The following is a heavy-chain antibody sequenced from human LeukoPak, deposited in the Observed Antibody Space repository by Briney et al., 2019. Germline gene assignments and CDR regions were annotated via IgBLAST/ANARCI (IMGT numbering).Heavy chain of an antibody. CDR3: ARGPRPSSGYFSYYYYYGMDV. D-gene: IGHD3-22*01. V-gene: IGHV4-39*07. Sequence: SETLSLTCTVSGGSISSSSYYWSWIRQPPGKGLEWIGEINHSGSTNYNPSLKSRVTISVDTSKNQFSLKLSSVTAADTAVYYCARGPRPSSGYFSYYYYYGMDVWGQGTTVTVSS. J-gene: IGHJ6*02. CDR1: GGSISSSSYY. CDR2: INHSGST.